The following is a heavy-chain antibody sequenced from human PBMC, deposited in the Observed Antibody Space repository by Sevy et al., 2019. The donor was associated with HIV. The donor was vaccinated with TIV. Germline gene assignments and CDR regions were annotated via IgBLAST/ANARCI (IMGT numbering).Heavy chain of an antibody. Sequence: GGSLRLSCAASGFSFRSYWMTWVRQAPGKGLEWVANINRDESARDYVDSVKGRFTISRDNAKNFLYLQMNSLRVDDTAVYYCGTDDRPSGWVFDFWGPGAQVTVSS. CDR3: GTDDRPSGWVFDF. J-gene: IGHJ4*02. V-gene: IGHV3-7*01. CDR1: GFSFRSYW. D-gene: IGHD6-19*01. CDR2: INRDESAR.